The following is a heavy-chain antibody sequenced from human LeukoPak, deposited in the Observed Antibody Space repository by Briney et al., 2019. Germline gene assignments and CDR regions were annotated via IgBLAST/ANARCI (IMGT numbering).Heavy chain of an antibody. J-gene: IGHJ5*02. CDR2: ISAYNGNT. V-gene: IGHV1-18*04. Sequence: ASVKVSCKASGYTFTGYYMHWVRQAPGQGLEWMGWISAYNGNTNYAQKLQGRVTMTTDTSTSTAYMELRSLRSDDTAVYYCAGTVAAAGTYNWFDPWGQGTLVTVSS. CDR3: AGTVAAAGTYNWFDP. D-gene: IGHD6-13*01. CDR1: GYTFTGYY.